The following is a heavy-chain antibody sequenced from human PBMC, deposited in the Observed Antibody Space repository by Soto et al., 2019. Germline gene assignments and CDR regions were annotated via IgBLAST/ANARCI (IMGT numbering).Heavy chain of an antibody. CDR1: GFTFSSYG. D-gene: IGHD2-2*01. CDR3: AKVGLRYCSSTSCYRTEFDP. V-gene: IGHV3-30*18. CDR2: ISYDGSNK. Sequence: LRLSCAASGFTFSSYGMHWVRQAPGKGLEWVAVISYDGSNKYYADSVKGRFTISRDNSKNTLYLQMNSLRAEDTAVYYCAKVGLRYCSSTSCYRTEFDPWGQGTLVTVSS. J-gene: IGHJ5*02.